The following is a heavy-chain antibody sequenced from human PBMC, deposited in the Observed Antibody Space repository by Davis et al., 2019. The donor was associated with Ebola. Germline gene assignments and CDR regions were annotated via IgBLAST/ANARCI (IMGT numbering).Heavy chain of an antibody. D-gene: IGHD4-11*01. V-gene: IGHV4-61*01. CDR1: GGSVSSGNFY. CDR2: IYNSGST. J-gene: IGHJ4*02. CDR3: ARFDYSDYYYFDN. Sequence: SETLSLTCTVSGGSVSSGNFYWSWIRQPPGKGLEWIGYIYNSGSTNYSPSLRSRVTISVDTSKNQFSLRLSSVTAADTAVYFCARFDYSDYYYFDNWGQGILVTVSS.